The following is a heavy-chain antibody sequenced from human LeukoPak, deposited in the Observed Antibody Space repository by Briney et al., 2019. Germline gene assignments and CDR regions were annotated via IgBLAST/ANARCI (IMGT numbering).Heavy chain of an antibody. Sequence: GGSLRLSCAASGFTFSSYSMNWVRQAPGKGLEWVSGISGSGDSTYYADSVKGRFTISRDNSKNTLCVQMNSLRAEDTAVYYCAKVSSGWYTNDYWGQGTLVTVSS. J-gene: IGHJ4*02. D-gene: IGHD6-19*01. CDR3: AKVSSGWYTNDY. V-gene: IGHV3-23*01. CDR2: ISGSGDST. CDR1: GFTFSSYS.